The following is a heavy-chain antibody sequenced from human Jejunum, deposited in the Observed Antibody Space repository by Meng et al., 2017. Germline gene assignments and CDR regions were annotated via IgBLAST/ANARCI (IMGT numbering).Heavy chain of an antibody. CDR3: STRQ. J-gene: IGHJ4*02. V-gene: IGHV1-24*01. CDR1: GNTVSESS. CDR2: FDSEDGET. Sequence: QVNQVQSGAGVRKPGASGKDCCKVSGNTVSESSMHWVRQAPGKGLEWMGGFDSEDGETIYAQKLQGRVTMTEDTCTVTDYMELSSLRSDDTALYKSSTRQWSQGKLVTVSS.